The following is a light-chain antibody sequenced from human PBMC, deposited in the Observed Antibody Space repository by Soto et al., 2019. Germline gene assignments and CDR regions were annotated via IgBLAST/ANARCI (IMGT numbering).Light chain of an antibody. CDR3: LQDYGDSWT. Sequence: QMTQSPFSLSASVGAKIIITCRASRDVGSDVSWYQQKPGQAPKLVIYAASKLYTGVPSRFSGRRSGTEFTLTISSLQPEDFASYYCLQDYGDSWTFGQGTKVDIK. CDR1: RDVGSD. J-gene: IGKJ1*01. V-gene: IGKV1-6*01. CDR2: AAS.